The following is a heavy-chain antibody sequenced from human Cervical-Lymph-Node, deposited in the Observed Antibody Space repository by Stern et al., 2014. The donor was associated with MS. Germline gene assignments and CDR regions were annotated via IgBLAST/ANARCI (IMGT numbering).Heavy chain of an antibody. V-gene: IGHV3-30-3*01. J-gene: IGHJ6*02. CDR3: TREDCSGGSCRGMDV. D-gene: IGHD2-15*01. CDR2: ISYDGSSK. CDR1: RFSISDYA. Sequence: VQLVESGGDVVQPGRSLRLSCAASRFSISDYAMHWVRQAPGKGLEWVATISYDGSSKRYADSVKGRFTISRDNLKNTVNVQMNSLRAEDTAVYYCTREDCSGGSCRGMDVWGQGATVTVSS.